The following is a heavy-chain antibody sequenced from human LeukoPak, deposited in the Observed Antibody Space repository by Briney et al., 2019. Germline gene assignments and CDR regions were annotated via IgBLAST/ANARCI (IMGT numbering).Heavy chain of an antibody. CDR2: INHSGST. Sequence: SETLSLTCAVYGGSFSGYCWSWIRQPPGKGLEWIGEINHSGSTNYNPSLKSRVTISVDTSKNQFSLKLSSVTAADTAVYYCARVGCGGDCYHYFDYWGQGTLVAVSS. CDR1: GGSFSGYC. V-gene: IGHV4-34*01. J-gene: IGHJ4*02. D-gene: IGHD2-21*02. CDR3: ARVGCGGDCYHYFDY.